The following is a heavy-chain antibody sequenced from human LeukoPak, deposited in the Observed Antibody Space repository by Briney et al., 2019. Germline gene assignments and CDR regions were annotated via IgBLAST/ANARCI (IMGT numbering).Heavy chain of an antibody. CDR1: GFTFSDYY. J-gene: IGHJ6*03. V-gene: IGHV3-11*04. CDR3: ARAPSYYMDV. Sequence: GGSLRLSCAVSGFTFSDYYMTWIRQAPGKGLEWVSYITGSGTAKYYADSVKGRFTISRDNAKNSLYLQMNSLRAEDTAVYYCARAPSYYMDVWGKGTTVTVSS. CDR2: ITGSGTAK.